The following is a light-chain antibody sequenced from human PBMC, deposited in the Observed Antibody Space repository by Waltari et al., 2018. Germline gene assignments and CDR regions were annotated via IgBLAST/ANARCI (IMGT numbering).Light chain of an antibody. J-gene: IGKJ4*01. Sequence: EIVLTQSPATLSLSPGERATLSCRASQTVSSFLAWYQHKPGQAPRPLIYDASNRASGIPARISGSGSGTDFTLTISSLEPEDFALYYCQQRSDWPLTFGGGTKVEI. CDR2: DAS. V-gene: IGKV3-11*01. CDR1: QTVSSF. CDR3: QQRSDWPLT.